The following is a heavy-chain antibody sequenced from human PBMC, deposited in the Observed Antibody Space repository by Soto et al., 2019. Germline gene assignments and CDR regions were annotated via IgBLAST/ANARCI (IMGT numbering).Heavy chain of an antibody. CDR3: ARDEPLGATKRYGMDV. CDR1: GFTFSSYG. V-gene: IGHV3-33*01. J-gene: IGHJ6*02. CDR2: IWYDGSNK. Sequence: QVQLVESGGGVVQPGRSLRLSCAASGFTFSSYGMHWVRQAPGKGLEWVAVIWYDGSNKYYADSVKGRFTISRDNSKNTLYLKMNSLRAEDTAVYYCARDEPLGATKRYGMDVWGQGTTVTVSS. D-gene: IGHD1-26*01.